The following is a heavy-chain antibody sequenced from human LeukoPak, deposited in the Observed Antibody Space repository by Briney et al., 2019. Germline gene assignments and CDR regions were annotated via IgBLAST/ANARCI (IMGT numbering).Heavy chain of an antibody. CDR1: GFTFSTYY. D-gene: IGHD3-3*02. Sequence: GGSLRLSCAASGFTFSTYYMGWVRQAPGKGLEWVANIKQDGSEKYYVDSVKGRFTISRDNAKNSLYLQMNSLRAEDTAVYYCARVRTIFGVVITGGYYFDYWGQGTLVTVSS. J-gene: IGHJ4*02. V-gene: IGHV3-7*01. CDR3: ARVRTIFGVVITGGYYFDY. CDR2: IKQDGSEK.